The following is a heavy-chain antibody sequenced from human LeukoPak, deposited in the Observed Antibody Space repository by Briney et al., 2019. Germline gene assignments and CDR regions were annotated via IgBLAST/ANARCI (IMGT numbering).Heavy chain of an antibody. J-gene: IGHJ4*02. CDR1: GGSISGYY. D-gene: IGHD3-22*01. CDR2: IYYTGST. CDR3: ARVTGYMIEDYFDY. V-gene: IGHV4-59*01. Sequence: SETLSLTCTVSGGSISGYYWSWIRQSPGKGLESIGFIYYTGSTNYNPSLRSRVTISVDTSKNQFSLRLSSVTAADTAVYYCARVTGYMIEDYFDYWGQGTLVTVSS.